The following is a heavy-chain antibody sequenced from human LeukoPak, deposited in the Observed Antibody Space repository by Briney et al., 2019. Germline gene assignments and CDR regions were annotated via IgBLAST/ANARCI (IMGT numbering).Heavy chain of an antibody. V-gene: IGHV4-34*09. Sequence: SETLSLTCAVYGGSFSGYYWSWIRQPPGKGLEWIGYIYYSGSTYYNPSLKSRVTISVDTSKNQFSLKLSSVTAADTAVYYCARADSGSYALYYYYGMDVWGQGTTVTVSS. CDR1: GGSFSGYY. CDR2: IYYSGST. J-gene: IGHJ6*02. CDR3: ARADSGSYALYYYYGMDV. D-gene: IGHD1-26*01.